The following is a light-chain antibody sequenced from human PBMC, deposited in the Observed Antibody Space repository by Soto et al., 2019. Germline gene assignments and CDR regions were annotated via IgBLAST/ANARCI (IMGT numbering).Light chain of an antibody. Sequence: QSALTQPASVSGSPGQSITISCTGTSRDVGSYNLVSWYQQHPGKAPKLMIYEGSKRPSGVSHRFSGSKSGNTASLTISGLQAEDEADYYCCSYAGSSTLYVFGTGTKVTVL. CDR2: EGS. CDR1: SRDVGSYNL. CDR3: CSYAGSSTLYV. V-gene: IGLV2-23*01. J-gene: IGLJ1*01.